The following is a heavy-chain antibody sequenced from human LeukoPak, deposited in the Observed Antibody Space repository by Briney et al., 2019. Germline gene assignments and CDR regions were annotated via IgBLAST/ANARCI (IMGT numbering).Heavy chain of an antibody. CDR1: GFTFSDYY. J-gene: IGHJ6*03. Sequence: GSLRLSCAASGFTFSDYYMSWIRQAPGKGLEWIGSVYYSGSTYYNPSLKSRVTISVDTSKNQFSLNLSSVTAADTAVYYCARGELLYPQYNYYYMDVWGKGTTDTVSS. V-gene: IGHV4-38-2*01. D-gene: IGHD3-10*01. CDR2: VYYSGST. CDR3: ARGELLYPQYNYYYMDV.